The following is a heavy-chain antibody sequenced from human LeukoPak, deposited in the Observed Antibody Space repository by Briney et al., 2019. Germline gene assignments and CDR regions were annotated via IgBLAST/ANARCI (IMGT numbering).Heavy chain of an antibody. J-gene: IGHJ4*02. V-gene: IGHV4-59*08. CDR2: IYYSGST. D-gene: IGHD5-12*01. CDR3: ARLGQNGATILSFDY. Sequence: SETLSLTCTVSGGSISSYYWSWIRQPPGKGLEWIGYIYYSGSTNYNPSLKSRVTISVDTSKNQFSLKLISVTAADTAVYYCARLGQNGATILSFDYWGQGTLVTVSS. CDR1: GGSISSYY.